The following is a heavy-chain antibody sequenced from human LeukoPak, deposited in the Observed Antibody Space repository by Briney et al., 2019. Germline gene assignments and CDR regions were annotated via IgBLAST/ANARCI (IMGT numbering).Heavy chain of an antibody. Sequence: PGGSLRLSCAASGFTFSDYYMSWVRQAPGKGLKWVSDISASGGSTYYADSVKGRFTISRDNSKKTLHLQMNSLRAEDTAIYYCAKASSAGDSSSWNYWGQGILVTVSS. CDR1: GFTFSDYY. CDR2: ISASGGST. CDR3: AKASSAGDSSSWNY. J-gene: IGHJ4*02. D-gene: IGHD6-13*01. V-gene: IGHV3-23*01.